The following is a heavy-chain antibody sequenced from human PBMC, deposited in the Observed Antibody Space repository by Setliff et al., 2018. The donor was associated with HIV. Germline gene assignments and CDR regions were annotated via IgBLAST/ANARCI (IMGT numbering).Heavy chain of an antibody. D-gene: IGHD6-19*01. CDR3: ARPRRVRSRAWYWFDI. CDR2: IYQSGSI. CDR1: GYSINSGFS. V-gene: IGHV4-38-2*01. J-gene: IGHJ5*02. Sequence: LSLTCAASGYSINSGFSRAWIRQPPGQGPQWIGSIYQSGSIYYNPSLQSRVTISVDSSKNQFSLNLFSVTAADTAVYYCARPRRVRSRAWYWFDIWGQGTLVTVSS.